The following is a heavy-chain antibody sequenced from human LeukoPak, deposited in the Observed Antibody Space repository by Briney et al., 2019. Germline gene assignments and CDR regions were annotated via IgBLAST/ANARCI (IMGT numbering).Heavy chain of an antibody. V-gene: IGHV3-53*04. CDR3: ARDGSLVRTMVRGVKNLHLVY. Sequence: PGGSLRLSCAASGFTLSSNYMSWVRQAPGKGLEGVSVIYSGGSTYYADSVKGRFTISRHNSKNTLYLQMNSLRAEDTAVYYCARDGSLVRTMVRGVKNLHLVYWGQGTLVTVSS. J-gene: IGHJ4*02. D-gene: IGHD3-10*01. CDR1: GFTLSSNY. CDR2: IYSGGST.